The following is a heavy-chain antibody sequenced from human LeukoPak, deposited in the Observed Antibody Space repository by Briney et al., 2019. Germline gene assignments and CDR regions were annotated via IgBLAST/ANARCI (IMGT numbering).Heavy chain of an antibody. J-gene: IGHJ3*02. Sequence: SETLSLACAVSTDSFSSHYWTWIRQPPGKGLEWIGYISYIGSTNYNPSLKSRVTISIDTSKNQFSLKLSSVTAADTAVYYCARDVVTVTKGFDIWGQGTMVSVSS. CDR2: ISYIGST. CDR3: ARDVVTVTKGFDI. CDR1: TDSFSSHY. V-gene: IGHV4-59*11. D-gene: IGHD4-17*01.